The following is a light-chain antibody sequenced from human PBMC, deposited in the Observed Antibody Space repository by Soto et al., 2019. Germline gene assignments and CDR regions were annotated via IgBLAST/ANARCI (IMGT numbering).Light chain of an antibody. Sequence: DIQMTQSPSTLSGSVGDRVTITCRASQTISSWLAWYQQKPGKAPKLLIYAASSLHSGVPSRFSGSGSGTEFTLSISSLQSEHFAVYYCQQYNSWPLTFGGGTKVDIK. V-gene: IGKV1-5*01. CDR1: QTISSW. CDR2: AAS. CDR3: QQYNSWPLT. J-gene: IGKJ4*01.